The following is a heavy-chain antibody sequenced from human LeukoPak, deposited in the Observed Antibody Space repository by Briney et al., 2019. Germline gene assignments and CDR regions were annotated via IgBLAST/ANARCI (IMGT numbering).Heavy chain of an antibody. CDR1: GFTFSSYE. CDR2: ISSSSSTI. J-gene: IGHJ4*02. CDR3: AKDRAGYCSGGSCFSSFDY. D-gene: IGHD2-15*01. V-gene: IGHV3-48*01. Sequence: GGSLRLSCAASGFTFSSYEMNWVRQAPGKGLEWVSYISSSSSTIYYADSVKGRFTISRDNAKNSLYLQMNSLRAEDTAVYYRAKDRAGYCSGGSCFSSFDYWGQGTLVTVSS.